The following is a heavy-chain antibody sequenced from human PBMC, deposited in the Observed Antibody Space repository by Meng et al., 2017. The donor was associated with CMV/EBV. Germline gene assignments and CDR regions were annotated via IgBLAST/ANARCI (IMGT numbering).Heavy chain of an antibody. V-gene: IGHV1-69*05. CDR2: IIPFFGTA. CDR3: ARGGFIVATILVVQNWFDP. J-gene: IGHJ5*02. D-gene: IGHD5-12*01. Sequence: SVKVSCKASGGTFSSYAISWVRQAPGQGLEWMGGIIPFFGTANYAQKFQGRVTITTDESTSTAYMELSSLRSEDTAVYYCARGGFIVATILVVQNWFDPWGQGTLVTVSS. CDR1: GGTFSSYA.